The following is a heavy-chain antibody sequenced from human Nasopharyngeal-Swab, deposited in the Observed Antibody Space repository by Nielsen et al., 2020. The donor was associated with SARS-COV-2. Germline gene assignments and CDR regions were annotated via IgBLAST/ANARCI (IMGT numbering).Heavy chain of an antibody. J-gene: IGHJ3*02. CDR3: ARGGGGYPRDAFDI. V-gene: IGHV4-59*01. CDR2: IYYSGST. Sequence: WIRQPPGKGLEWIGSIYYSGSTNYNPSLKSRVTISVDTSKNQFSLKLSSVTAADTAVYYCARGGGGYPRDAFDIWGQGTTVTVSS. D-gene: IGHD3-22*01.